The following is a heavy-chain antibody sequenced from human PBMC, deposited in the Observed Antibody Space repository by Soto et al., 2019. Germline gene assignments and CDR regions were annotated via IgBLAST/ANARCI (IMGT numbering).Heavy chain of an antibody. V-gene: IGHV4-4*07. CDR2: IFADGNT. CDR3: VRGIIVALDY. D-gene: IGHD2-21*01. J-gene: IGHJ4*02. CDR1: GASISTSY. Sequence: SETLSLTCVVSGASISTSYWSWVRQPAGKRLQWIGRIFADGNTNSSPSLKGRVSMAIDKSQNQISLQLASVTAADTATYYCVRGIIVALDYWGQGAQVTVSS.